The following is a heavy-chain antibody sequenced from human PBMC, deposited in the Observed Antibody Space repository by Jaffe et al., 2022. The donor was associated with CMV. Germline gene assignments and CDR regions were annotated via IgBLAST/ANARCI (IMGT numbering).Heavy chain of an antibody. CDR3: ARATVTTGGGGYFDY. J-gene: IGHJ4*02. V-gene: IGHV1-46*01. Sequence: QVQLVQSGAEVKKPGASVKVSCKASGYTFTSYYMHWVRQAPGQGLEWMGIINPSGGSTSYAQKFQGRVTMTRDTSTSTVYMELSSLRSEDTAVYYCARATVTTGGGGYFDYWGQGTLVTVSS. CDR1: GYTFTSYY. CDR2: INPSGGST. D-gene: IGHD4-4*01.